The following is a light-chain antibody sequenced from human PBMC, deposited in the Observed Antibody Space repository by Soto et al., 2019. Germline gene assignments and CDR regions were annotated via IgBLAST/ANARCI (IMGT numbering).Light chain of an antibody. CDR3: QHYYGTSPIT. CDR1: QSVSIR. J-gene: IGKJ5*01. V-gene: IGKV3-20*01. Sequence: EVVLTHSPGTLSLSPCERVTLSFSASQSVSIRLAWYQHKSGQAPRLLISGASSRATGIPDRFSGSGSGTDFTLTISRLEPEDFALYYCQHYYGTSPITFGQGTRLEIK. CDR2: GAS.